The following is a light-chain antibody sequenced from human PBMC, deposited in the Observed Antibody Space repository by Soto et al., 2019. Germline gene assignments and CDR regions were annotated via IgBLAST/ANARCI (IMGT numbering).Light chain of an antibody. CDR2: KAS. J-gene: IGKJ4*01. V-gene: IGKV1-5*03. Sequence: DIQMTQSPSTLSASVGDRVTITCRASQSISSWLAWYQQKPGKAPKLLIYKASSLESGVPSRFSGSGSGTEFTLTISSLHPDDFATYYCQHYIDFPLTFGGGTKVDIK. CDR1: QSISSW. CDR3: QHYIDFPLT.